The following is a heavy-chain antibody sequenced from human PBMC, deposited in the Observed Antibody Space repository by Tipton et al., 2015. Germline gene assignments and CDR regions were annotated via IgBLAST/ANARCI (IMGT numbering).Heavy chain of an antibody. V-gene: IGHV3-53*01. Sequence: SLRLSCAASGFVVSHNYMNWVRQAPGKGLEWVSVINSASSPNYADSVKGRFTISRDNAKNSLYVQMNSLRAEDTALYFCVRGYRRYFDSWGQGTLVTVSS. D-gene: IGHD5-12*01. CDR1: GFVVSHNY. CDR3: VRGYRRYFDS. J-gene: IGHJ4*02. CDR2: INSASSP.